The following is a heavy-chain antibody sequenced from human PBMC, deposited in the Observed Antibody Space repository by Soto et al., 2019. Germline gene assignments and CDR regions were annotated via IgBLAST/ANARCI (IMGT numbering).Heavy chain of an antibody. Sequence: EVQLLESGGGLVQPGGSLRLSCAASGFIFTNYYTTWVRQAPGKGLEWVSSISGSAGTIYYADPVKGRFTISRDNSKDTLYLQMNSLRAEDTAVYYCAKYRTVETTTIFDYWGQGILVTVSS. CDR3: AKYRTVETTTIFDY. J-gene: IGHJ4*02. D-gene: IGHD2-21*02. V-gene: IGHV3-23*01. CDR2: ISGSAGTI. CDR1: GFIFTNYY.